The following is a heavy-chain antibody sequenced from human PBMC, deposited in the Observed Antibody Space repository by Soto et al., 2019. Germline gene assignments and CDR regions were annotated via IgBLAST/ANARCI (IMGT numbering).Heavy chain of an antibody. J-gene: IGHJ6*02. CDR2: IYYSGST. Sequence: QVQLQESGPGLVKPSETLSLTCTVSGGSISSYYWSWIRQPPGKGLERIGYIYYSGSTNYNPSLKSRVTISVDTPKNQFSLKLSSVTAADTAVYYCAREVGDYYYGMDVWGQGTTVTVSS. V-gene: IGHV4-59*01. D-gene: IGHD1-26*01. CDR1: GGSISSYY. CDR3: AREVGDYYYGMDV.